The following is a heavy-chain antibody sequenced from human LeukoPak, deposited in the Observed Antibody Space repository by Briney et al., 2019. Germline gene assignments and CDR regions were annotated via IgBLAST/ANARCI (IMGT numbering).Heavy chain of an antibody. CDR3: ARDQRNYYDSSGFLNWFDP. D-gene: IGHD3-22*01. CDR1: GYTLTSYD. Sequence: ASVKVSCKASGYTLTSYDINWVRQATGQGLEWMGWMNPNSGNTGYAQKFQGRVTMTRNTSISTAYMELSSLRSEDTAVCYCARDQRNYYDSSGFLNWFDPWGQGTLVTVSS. J-gene: IGHJ5*02. V-gene: IGHV1-8*01. CDR2: MNPNSGNT.